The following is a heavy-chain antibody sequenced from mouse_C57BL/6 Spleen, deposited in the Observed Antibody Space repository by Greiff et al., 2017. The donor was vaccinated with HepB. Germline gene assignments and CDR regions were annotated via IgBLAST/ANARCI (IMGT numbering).Heavy chain of an antibody. D-gene: IGHD2-2*01. J-gene: IGHJ4*01. CDR2: IYPGDGDT. CDR3: APYGYDALYAMDY. V-gene: IGHV1-82*01. CDR1: GYAFSSSW. Sequence: VKLMESGPELVKPGASVKISCKASGYAFSSSWMNWVKQRPGKGLEWIGRIYPGDGDTNYNGKFKGKATLTADKSSSTAYMQLSSLTSEDSAVYFCAPYGYDALYAMDYWGQGTSVTVSS.